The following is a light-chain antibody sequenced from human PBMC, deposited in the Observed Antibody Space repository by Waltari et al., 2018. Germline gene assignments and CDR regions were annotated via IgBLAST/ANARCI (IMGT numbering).Light chain of an antibody. J-gene: IGLJ2*01. Sequence: QAVVTQEPSLTVSPGGTVTLTCGSSTGAVTTSHYSYWFQQKPGQAPGELIYKTTKTPSWSPARFSGSRLGGKAALTLSGALPEDEADYYCCRYYSGVVVFGGGTKLTVL. CDR3: CRYYSGVVV. V-gene: IGLV7-46*01. CDR2: KTT. CDR1: TGAVTTSHY.